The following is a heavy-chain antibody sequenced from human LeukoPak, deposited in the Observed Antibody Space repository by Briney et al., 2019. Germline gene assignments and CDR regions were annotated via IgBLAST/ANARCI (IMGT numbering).Heavy chain of an antibody. Sequence: PGGSLRLSCAASGFTFSSQAMSWVRQAPGKGLEWASVIGGSGSITYYRDSVKGRFTISRDNSKNTMYLQMNSLRAEDTAVYYCASAGSGWYDYWGQGTLVTVSS. CDR2: IGGSGSIT. CDR1: GFTFSSQA. D-gene: IGHD6-19*01. J-gene: IGHJ4*02. CDR3: ASAGSGWYDY. V-gene: IGHV3-23*01.